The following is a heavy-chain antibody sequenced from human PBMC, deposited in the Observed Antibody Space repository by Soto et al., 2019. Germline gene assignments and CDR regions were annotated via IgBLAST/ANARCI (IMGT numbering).Heavy chain of an antibody. D-gene: IGHD1-26*01. CDR1: ESTVSRDW. Sequence: EVHLVESGGGLVQTGGSLRLSCAIFESTVSRDWMNWVPQAPGKGLEWVAHINKDGSEKYYVDSVKGRFTISRDNAKKSLYLQMNSRRPADTVMYYCSGGVGDAFWGQGTLVTVSS. V-gene: IGHV3-7*04. CDR2: INKDGSEK. J-gene: IGHJ4*02. CDR3: SGGVGDAF.